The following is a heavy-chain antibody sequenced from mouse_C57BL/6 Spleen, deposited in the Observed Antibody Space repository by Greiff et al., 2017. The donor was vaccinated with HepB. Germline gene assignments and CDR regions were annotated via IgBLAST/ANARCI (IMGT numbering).Heavy chain of an antibody. CDR2: IDPSDSYT. CDR3: ARALYYGSSYGYFDV. J-gene: IGHJ1*03. D-gene: IGHD1-1*01. CDR1: GYTFTSYW. Sequence: QVQLQQPGAELVKPGASVKLSCKASGYTFTSYWMQWVKQRPGQGLEWIGEIDPSDSYTNYNQKFKGKATLTVDTSSSTADMQLSSLTSEDSAVYYCARALYYGSSYGYFDVWGTGTTVTVSS. V-gene: IGHV1-50*01.